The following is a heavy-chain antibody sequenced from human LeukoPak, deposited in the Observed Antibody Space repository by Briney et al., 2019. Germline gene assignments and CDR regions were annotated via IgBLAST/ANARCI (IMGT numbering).Heavy chain of an antibody. V-gene: IGHV4-30-4*08. CDR2: IYYSGST. Sequence: SQTLSLTCTVSGGSISSGDYYWSWIRQPPGKGLVWIGYIYYSGSTYYNPSLKTRVTISVDTSKNQFSLKLSSVTAADTAVYYCARAGGVGVASFDYWGQGTLVTVSS. D-gene: IGHD5-12*01. CDR1: GGSISSGDYY. J-gene: IGHJ4*02. CDR3: ARAGGVGVASFDY.